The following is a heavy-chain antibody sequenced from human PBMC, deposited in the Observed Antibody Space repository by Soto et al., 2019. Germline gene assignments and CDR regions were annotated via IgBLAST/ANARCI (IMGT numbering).Heavy chain of an antibody. CDR3: ARDVRIAAAGKLGVDP. D-gene: IGHD6-13*01. V-gene: IGHV4-34*01. J-gene: IGHJ5*02. Sequence: QVQLQQWGAGLLKPSETLSLTCAVYGGSFSGYYWSWIRQPPGKGLEWIGEINHSGSTNYNPSLKSRVPISVDTSNNQFSLKLSSVTAAVTAVYYCARDVRIAAAGKLGVDPWGQGTLVTVSS. CDR1: GGSFSGYY. CDR2: INHSGST.